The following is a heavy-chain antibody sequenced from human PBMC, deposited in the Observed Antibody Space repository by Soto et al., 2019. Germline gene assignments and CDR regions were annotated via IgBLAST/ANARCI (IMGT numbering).Heavy chain of an antibody. CDR3: AREIDDSSGYPAFDI. CDR2: IIPIFGTA. D-gene: IGHD3-22*01. Sequence: ASVKVSCKASGGTFSSYAISWVRQAPGQGLEWMGGIIPIFGTANYAQKFQGRVTIAADKSTSTAYMELSSLRSEDTAVYYCAREIDDSSGYPAFDIWGQGTMVTVSS. J-gene: IGHJ3*02. CDR1: GGTFSSYA. V-gene: IGHV1-69*06.